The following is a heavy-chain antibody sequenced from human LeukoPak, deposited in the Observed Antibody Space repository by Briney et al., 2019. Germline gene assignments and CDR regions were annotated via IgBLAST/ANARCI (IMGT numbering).Heavy chain of an antibody. V-gene: IGHV3-7*02. J-gene: IGHJ6*02. D-gene: IGHD3-3*01. CDR1: GFTFSSHW. CDR2: IKDDGSEK. Sequence: PGGSLRLSCAGAGFTFSSHWMNWVRQAPGKGLEWVASIKDDGSEKHFLDSVNGRFAISRDNAKSSLYLQMSSLRAEDTAVYYCARRGSTISGVLVYHYSGLDVWGQGTTVTVSS. CDR3: ARRGSTISGVLVYHYSGLDV.